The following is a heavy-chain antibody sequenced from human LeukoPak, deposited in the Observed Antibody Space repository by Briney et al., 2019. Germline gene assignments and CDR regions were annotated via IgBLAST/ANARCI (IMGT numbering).Heavy chain of an antibody. D-gene: IGHD3-10*01. J-gene: IGHJ6*04. Sequence: AASVKVSCKASGGTFSSYAISWVRQAPGQGLEWMGWISAYNGNTNYAQKLQGRVTMTTDTSTSTAYMELRSLRSDDTAVYYCARGTMVRGVIPSYYYGMDVWGKGTTVTVSS. CDR2: ISAYNGNT. CDR1: GGTFSSYA. CDR3: ARGTMVRGVIPSYYYGMDV. V-gene: IGHV1-18*01.